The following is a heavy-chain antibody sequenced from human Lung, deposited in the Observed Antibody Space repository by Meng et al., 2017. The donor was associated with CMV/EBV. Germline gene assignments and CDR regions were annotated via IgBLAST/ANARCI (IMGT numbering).Heavy chain of an antibody. Sequence: GESLKIPCSAPGFTFMPYNMNWVRQGPGKGLEWVSSISGSGQDTYYADPLRGRFTVSRDNRRKALYLQMDALRVEETAVYYCARDLQTFCGSPGCYAGFPHWGQGTLVTVSS. CDR2: ISGSGQDT. V-gene: IGHV3-21*01. D-gene: IGHD2-2*01. J-gene: IGHJ4*02. CDR1: GFTFMPYN. CDR3: ARDLQTFCGSPGCYAGFPH.